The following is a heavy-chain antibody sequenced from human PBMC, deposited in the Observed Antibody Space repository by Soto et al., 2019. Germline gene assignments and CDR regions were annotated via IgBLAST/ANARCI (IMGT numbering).Heavy chain of an antibody. D-gene: IGHD6-13*01. CDR1: GYTFTGYY. CDR3: ARGDSSGWFNGYYYSGMDV. J-gene: IGHJ6*02. CDR2: INPNSGGT. V-gene: IGHV1-2*02. Sequence: ASVKVSCKASGYTFTGYYMHWVRQAPGQGLEWMGWINPNSGGTNYAQKFQGRVTMTRDTSISTAYMELSRLRSDDTAVYYCARGDSSGWFNGYYYSGMDVWGQGTTVTV.